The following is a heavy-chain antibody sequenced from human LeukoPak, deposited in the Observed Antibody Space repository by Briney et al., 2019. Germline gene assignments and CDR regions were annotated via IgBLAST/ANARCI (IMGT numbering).Heavy chain of an antibody. J-gene: IGHJ4*02. D-gene: IGHD4-17*01. Sequence: GASVKVSCKASGYTFSSYTISWVRQAPGQGLEWMGRIIPILGIANYAQKFQGRVTITADKSTSTAYMELSSLRSEDTAVYYCARAPKAYGRVYYFDYWGQGTLVTVSS. CDR3: ARAPKAYGRVYYFDY. CDR1: GYTFSSYT. V-gene: IGHV1-69*02. CDR2: IIPILGIA.